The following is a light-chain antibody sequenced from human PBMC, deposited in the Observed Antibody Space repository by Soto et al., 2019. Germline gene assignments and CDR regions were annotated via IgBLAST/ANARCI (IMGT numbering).Light chain of an antibody. Sequence: QSVLTQPPSASGSPGQSVTISCTGTSSDVGGYNYVSWYQQYPGKAPKLIIYEVSKRPSGVPDRFSGSKSGNTASLTVSGLQAEDEADYYCSSYAGSKVVFGGGTKLTVL. V-gene: IGLV2-8*01. CDR1: SSDVGGYNY. CDR2: EVS. CDR3: SSYAGSKVV. J-gene: IGLJ2*01.